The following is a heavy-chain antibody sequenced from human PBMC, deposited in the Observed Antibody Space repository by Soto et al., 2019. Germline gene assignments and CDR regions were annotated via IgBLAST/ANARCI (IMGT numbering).Heavy chain of an antibody. J-gene: IGHJ4*02. CDR3: AGASSSSWAEFDC. Sequence: QVQLQESGPGLVKPSETLSLTCTVSGGSISSSYWSWIRQPPGKGLEWIGYVDNSGGTNYNPSLKSRVTISVDTSNSQCSLKLSSVTAAATAMYFCAGASSSSWAEFDCWGRGTLVSVSS. CDR1: GGSISSSY. D-gene: IGHD6-13*01. V-gene: IGHV4-59*01. CDR2: VDNSGGT.